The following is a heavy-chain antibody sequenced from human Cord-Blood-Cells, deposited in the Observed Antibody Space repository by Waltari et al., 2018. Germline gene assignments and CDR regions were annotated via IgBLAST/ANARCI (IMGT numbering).Heavy chain of an antibody. D-gene: IGHD1-26*01. J-gene: IGHJ4*02. V-gene: IGHV4-38-2*01. Sequence: QVQLQESGPGLVKPSETLSLTCAVSGYSISSGYYWGWIRQPPGTGLEWIGSIYHSGSTYYHPPIKRRVTISVDTSKNQFSLKLSSVTAADTAVYYCARVRYSGSYYYLDYWGQGTLVTVSS. CDR1: GYSISSGYY. CDR3: ARVRYSGSYYYLDY. CDR2: IYHSGST.